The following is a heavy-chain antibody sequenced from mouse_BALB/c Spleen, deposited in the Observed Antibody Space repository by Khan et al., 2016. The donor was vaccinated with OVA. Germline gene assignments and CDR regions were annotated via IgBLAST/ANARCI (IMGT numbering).Heavy chain of an antibody. Sequence: QVQLKESGAELAKPGASVKMSCKASGYTFTTYWMHWVKQRPGQGLEWIGYINPTSGYTDYNDKFKDRATLSSDKSSSTAYMQLNSLTSEDSAVYYCTRDISDYWGQGTTLTVSS. J-gene: IGHJ2*01. D-gene: IGHD1-3*01. CDR3: TRDISDY. CDR1: GYTFTTYW. V-gene: IGHV1-7*01. CDR2: INPTSGYT.